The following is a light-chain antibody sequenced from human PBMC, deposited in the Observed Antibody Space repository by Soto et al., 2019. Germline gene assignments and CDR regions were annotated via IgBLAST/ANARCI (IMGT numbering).Light chain of an antibody. Sequence: DIQMTQSPSTLSASVGDRVTITCRASQSVSIWLAWYQQKPGEAPNLLIYDASNLETGVPSRFSGSGSGTEFTFTISSLQPEDIATYYCQQFNNLPTFGQGTRLEIK. V-gene: IGKV1-5*01. CDR3: QQFNNLPT. J-gene: IGKJ5*01. CDR1: QSVSIW. CDR2: DAS.